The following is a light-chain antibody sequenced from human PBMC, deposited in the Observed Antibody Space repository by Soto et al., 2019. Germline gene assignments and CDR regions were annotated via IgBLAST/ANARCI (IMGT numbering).Light chain of an antibody. J-gene: IGKJ1*01. CDR2: AAS. CDR3: QQYNRYPRT. V-gene: IGKV1D-16*01. CDR1: QGISTW. Sequence: DIQMTQFPSSLSASVGDRVNITCRASQGISTWLAWYQQKPERAPKSLIYAASRLQSGVPPRFSGSGSETDFTLTISSLQPEDFATYYCQQYNRYPRTFVQGTKVEI.